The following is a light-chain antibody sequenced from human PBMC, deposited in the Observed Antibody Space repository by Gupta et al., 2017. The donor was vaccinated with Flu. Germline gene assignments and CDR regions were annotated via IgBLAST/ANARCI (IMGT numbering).Light chain of an antibody. V-gene: IGLV2-11*01. J-gene: IGLJ3*02. CDR1: SSDVGDYHY. Sequence: QSALTQPRSVSGSPGHSVTISCTGTSSDVGDYHYVSWYQHHPGKALKLTIYDVNKRPAGVPDRFSGSKAGNTASLTISGHQAEEAADYYGCSYAGSYTWVFGGGTKVTVL. CDR3: CSYAGSYTWV. CDR2: DVN.